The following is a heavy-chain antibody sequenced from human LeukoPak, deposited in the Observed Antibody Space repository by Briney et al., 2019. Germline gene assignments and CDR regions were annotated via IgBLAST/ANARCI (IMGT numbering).Heavy chain of an antibody. CDR3: AKEGDYGYWYFDL. CDR2: ISANGGST. V-gene: IGHV3-23*01. J-gene: IGHJ2*01. CDR1: GFTFSNYA. Sequence: QPGGSLRLSCAASGFTFSNYAMSWVRQAPGKGLDWVSAISANGGSTYYVDSVKGRFTISRDNSKNTLYLQVNSLRAEDTAVYYCAKEGDYGYWYFDLWGRGTLVPVSS. D-gene: IGHD4-17*01.